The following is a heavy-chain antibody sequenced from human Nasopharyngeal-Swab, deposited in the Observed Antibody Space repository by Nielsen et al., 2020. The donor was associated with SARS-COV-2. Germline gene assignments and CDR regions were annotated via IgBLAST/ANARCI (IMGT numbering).Heavy chain of an antibody. CDR2: ISGSGGST. Sequence: GGSLRLSCAASRFTFSSYAMSWVRQAPGKGLEWVSAISGSGGSTYYADSVKGRFTISRDNSKNTLYLQMNSLRAEDTAVYYCAKDPSTLGIFYYFYMVVWGKGATVTVSS. J-gene: IGHJ6*03. D-gene: IGHD3-16*01. CDR3: AKDPSTLGIFYYFYMVV. CDR1: RFTFSSYA. V-gene: IGHV3-23*01.